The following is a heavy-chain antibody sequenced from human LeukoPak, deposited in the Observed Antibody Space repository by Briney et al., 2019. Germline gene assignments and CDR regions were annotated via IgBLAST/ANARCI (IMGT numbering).Heavy chain of an antibody. CDR2: ISGSGGST. Sequence: GGSLRLSCAASGFTFSSYAMSWVRQAPGKGLEGVSAISGSGGSTYYADSVKGRFTISRDNSKNTLYLQMNSLRAEDTAVYYCAKAYTVTTLSLSDYWGQGTLVTVSS. V-gene: IGHV3-23*01. CDR1: GFTFSSYA. D-gene: IGHD4-17*01. J-gene: IGHJ4*02. CDR3: AKAYTVTTLSLSDY.